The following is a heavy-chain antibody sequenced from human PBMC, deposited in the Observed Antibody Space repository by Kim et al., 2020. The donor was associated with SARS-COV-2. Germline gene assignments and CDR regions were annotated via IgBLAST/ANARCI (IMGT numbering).Heavy chain of an antibody. V-gene: IGHV3-7*01. CDR2: IKPDETEK. D-gene: IGHD3-3*01. CDR1: GFTFSIYW. Sequence: GGSLRLSCAASGFTFSIYWMSWVRQAPGRGLEWVANIKPDETEKYYLDSVRGRFTISRDNAKNSLYLQMNSLRAEDTAMYYCARFGAGNIWMAYAMDVWGQGTTVTVSS. J-gene: IGHJ6*02. CDR3: ARFGAGNIWMAYAMDV.